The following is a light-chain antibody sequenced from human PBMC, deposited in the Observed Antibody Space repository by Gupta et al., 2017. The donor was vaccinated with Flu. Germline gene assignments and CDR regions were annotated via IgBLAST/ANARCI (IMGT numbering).Light chain of an antibody. CDR3: QQSYSTWT. V-gene: IGKV1-39*01. CDR2: AAS. J-gene: IGKJ1*01. CDR1: QSISSY. Sequence: DIQMTQSPSSLSASVGDRVTITCRASQSISSYLNWYQQKPGKAPKLLIYAASSLQSGVPSRFSGSGSGTDFTLTISSLQPEDFATYYCQQSYSTWTFGQGTKAEIK.